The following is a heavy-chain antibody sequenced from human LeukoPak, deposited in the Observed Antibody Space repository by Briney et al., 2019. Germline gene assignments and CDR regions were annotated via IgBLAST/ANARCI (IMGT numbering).Heavy chain of an antibody. CDR1: GFTFTSYW. J-gene: IGHJ4*02. CDR3: ARDDYGSGSWNDY. Sequence: GGSLRLSCAASGFTFTSYWMSWVRQAPGKGLELVANIKQDRSEKYYVDSVKGRFTISRDNAKNSLYLQMNSLRAEDTALYYCARDDYGSGSWNDYWGQGTLVTVSS. D-gene: IGHD3-10*01. CDR2: IKQDRSEK. V-gene: IGHV3-7*03.